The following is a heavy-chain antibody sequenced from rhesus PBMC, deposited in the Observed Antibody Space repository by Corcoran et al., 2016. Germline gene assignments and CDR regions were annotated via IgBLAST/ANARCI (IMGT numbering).Heavy chain of an antibody. CDR3: ARSYSGSYSVIDY. D-gene: IGHD3-16*01. CDR2: VSGSSGST. J-gene: IGHJ4*01. Sequence: QVQLQESGPGLVKPSETLSLTCAVSGGSVRSSNWWSWIRQPPGRGLEWIGYVSGSSGSTYYNPSLKSRVNMSTDRTKNKFSLQLSSVTAAGTAVYYCARSYSGSYSVIDYWGQGGLVTVSS. CDR1: GGSVRSSNW. V-gene: IGHV4-65*01.